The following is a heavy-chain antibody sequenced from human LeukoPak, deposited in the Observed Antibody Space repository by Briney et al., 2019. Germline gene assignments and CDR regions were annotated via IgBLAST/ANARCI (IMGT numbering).Heavy chain of an antibody. CDR1: GGTFSSYA. CDR3: ARAYDSSGYFSTVYYYYYGMDV. CDR2: IIPILGIA. V-gene: IGHV1-69*04. D-gene: IGHD3-22*01. Sequence: GASVKVSCKASGGTFSSYAISWVRQAPGQGLEWMGRIIPILGIANYARKFQGRVTITADKSTSTAYMELSSLRSEDTAVYYCARAYDSSGYFSTVYYYYYGMDVWGQGTTVTVSS. J-gene: IGHJ6*02.